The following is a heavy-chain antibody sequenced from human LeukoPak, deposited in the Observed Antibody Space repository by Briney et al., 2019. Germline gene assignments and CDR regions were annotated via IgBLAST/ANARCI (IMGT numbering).Heavy chain of an antibody. CDR1: GFTFSSYW. CDR2: IKDNGSQK. CDR3: ARRNVGTWWSFDS. D-gene: IGHD2-15*01. V-gene: IGHV3-7*01. J-gene: IGHJ4*02. Sequence: GGSLRLSCEASGFTFSSYWMSWVRQAPGKGLEWVANIKDNGSQKNYIDSVKGRFTISRDNAKASLFLQMNSLSSEDTAVYYCARRNVGTWWSFDSWGQGTLVTVSS.